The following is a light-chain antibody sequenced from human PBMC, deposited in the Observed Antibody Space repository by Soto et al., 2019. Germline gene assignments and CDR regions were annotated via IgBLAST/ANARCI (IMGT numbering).Light chain of an antibody. Sequence: ILMTQSPATLSVSPGDTAILSCRASQSVGSNLAWYQQKPGQSPRRLIYRASIRAPGVPARFSGSGSVTEFPLTLPSLQYEHCAVYYGQNYEFRPPNTIGQGTKIEIE. V-gene: IGKV3-15*01. CDR2: RAS. CDR1: QSVGSN. CDR3: QNYEFRPPNT. J-gene: IGKJ2*01.